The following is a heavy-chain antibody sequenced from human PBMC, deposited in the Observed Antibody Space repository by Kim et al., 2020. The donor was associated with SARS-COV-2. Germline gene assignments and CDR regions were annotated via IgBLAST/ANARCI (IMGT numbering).Heavy chain of an antibody. Sequence: GGSLRLSCAASGFTFSSYGMHWVRQAPGKGLEWVAVISYDGSNKYYADSVKGRFTISRDNSKNTLYLQMNSLRAEDTAVYYCAKDKSYDSSGSPFDYWGQGTLVTVSS. CDR1: GFTFSSYG. CDR2: ISYDGSNK. J-gene: IGHJ4*02. D-gene: IGHD3-22*01. V-gene: IGHV3-30*18. CDR3: AKDKSYDSSGSPFDY.